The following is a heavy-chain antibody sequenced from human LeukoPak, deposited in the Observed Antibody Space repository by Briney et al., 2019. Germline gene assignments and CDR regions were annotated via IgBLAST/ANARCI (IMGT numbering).Heavy chain of an antibody. Sequence: GMSLRLSCAASGFTFSTYGMHWVRQGPGKGLEWVGRIKSKTDGGTTDYAAPVKGRFTISRDGSKNTLYLQMNSLRAEDTAVYYCAKAPTIVWFDPWGQGTLVTVSS. CDR3: AKAPTIVWFDP. CDR2: IKSKTDGGTT. V-gene: IGHV3-15*01. D-gene: IGHD3-16*02. J-gene: IGHJ5*02. CDR1: GFTFSTYG.